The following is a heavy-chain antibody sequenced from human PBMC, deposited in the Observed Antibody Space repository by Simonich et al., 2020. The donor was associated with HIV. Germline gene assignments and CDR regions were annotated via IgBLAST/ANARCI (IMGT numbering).Heavy chain of an antibody. D-gene: IGHD3-10*01. CDR3: AREVGYYPPQLEENNAFDI. Sequence: QVQLQQWGAGLLKPSETLSLTCAVYGGSFSGYYWSWIRQPPGKGLGWIGEITYSGRTNYNSSPKSRVTISINTSKKQFSLRLNSVTAADTAVYYCAREVGYYPPQLEENNAFDIWGQGTMVTVSS. J-gene: IGHJ3*02. CDR2: ITYSGRT. CDR1: GGSFSGYY. V-gene: IGHV4-34*01.